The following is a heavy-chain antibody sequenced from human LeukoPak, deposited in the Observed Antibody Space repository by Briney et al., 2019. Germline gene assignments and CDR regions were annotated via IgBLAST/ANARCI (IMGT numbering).Heavy chain of an antibody. J-gene: IGHJ6*03. CDR3: VRPAAGRPYYYMDV. CDR1: GYTFTSYY. V-gene: IGHV1-46*01. D-gene: IGHD6-13*01. CDR2: INPSGGST. Sequence: ASVKVSCKASGYTFTSYYMHWVRQAPGQGLEWMRIINPSGGSTSYAQKFQGRVTMTRDMSTSTVYMELSSLRSEDTAVYYCVRPAAGRPYYYMDVWGKGTTVTVSS.